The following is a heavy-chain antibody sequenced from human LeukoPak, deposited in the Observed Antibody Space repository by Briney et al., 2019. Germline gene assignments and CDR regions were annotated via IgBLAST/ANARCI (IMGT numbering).Heavy chain of an antibody. V-gene: IGHV4-59*01. J-gene: IGHJ4*02. Sequence: PSETLSLTCTVSGGSISSYYWSWIRQPPGKGLEWIGYIYYSGSTNYNPSLKSRVTISVDTSKNQFSLKLSSVTAADTAVYYCARDSAGTTFRPSYYFDYWGQGTLVTVSS. CDR1: GGSISSYY. D-gene: IGHD1-7*01. CDR3: ARDSAGTTFRPSYYFDY. CDR2: IYYSGST.